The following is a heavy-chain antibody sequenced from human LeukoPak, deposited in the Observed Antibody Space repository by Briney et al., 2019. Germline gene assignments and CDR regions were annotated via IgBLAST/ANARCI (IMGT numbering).Heavy chain of an antibody. CDR1: GFTFSSYS. CDR2: ISSSSSYI. CDR3: ARSYSSGWYYFDY. D-gene: IGHD6-19*01. Sequence: GGSLRLSCAASGFTFSSYSMNWVRQAPGKGLEWVSSISSSSSYIYYADSVKGRFTISRDNAKNSLYLQMNSLRAEDTAVYYCARSYSSGWYYFDYWGQGTLVTVSS. V-gene: IGHV3-21*01. J-gene: IGHJ4*02.